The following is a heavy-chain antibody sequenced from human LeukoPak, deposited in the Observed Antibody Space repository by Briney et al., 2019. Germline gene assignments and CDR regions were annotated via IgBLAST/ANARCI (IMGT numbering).Heavy chain of an antibody. V-gene: IGHV1-2*02. CDR2: INPNSGGT. J-gene: IGHJ4*02. CDR3: AKDRAVATIGGIDY. D-gene: IGHD5-12*01. Sequence: GASVKVSCKASGYTFTGYYMHWVRQAPGQGLEWMRWINPNSGGTNYAQKFQGRVTMTRDTSISTVYMELSRLRSDDTAVYYCAKDRAVATIGGIDYWGQGTLVTVSS. CDR1: GYTFTGYY.